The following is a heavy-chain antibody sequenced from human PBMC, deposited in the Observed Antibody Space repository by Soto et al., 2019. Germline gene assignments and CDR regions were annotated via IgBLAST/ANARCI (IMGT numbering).Heavy chain of an antibody. CDR3: GKDKRVYWSGGSCDSGMDV. CDR2: ISYDGITK. J-gene: IGHJ6*01. CDR1: GFTFSSYG. Sequence: QVQLVESGGGVVQPGRSLRLSCAASGFTFSSYGMHWVRQAPGKGLEWVAVISYDGITKYYADSVKGRFTISRDNSKNTLALQMNSLRAEDTAVYYCGKDKRVYWSGGSCDSGMDVWGQGPTVTVSS. D-gene: IGHD2-15*01. V-gene: IGHV3-30*18.